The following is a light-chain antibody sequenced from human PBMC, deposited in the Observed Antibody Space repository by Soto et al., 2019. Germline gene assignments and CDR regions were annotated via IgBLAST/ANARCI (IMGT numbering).Light chain of an antibody. V-gene: IGKV1-5*03. CDR2: KAS. CDR3: QHYNTSPLT. CDR1: QSISSW. Sequence: DIQMTQSPSTLSASVGDRVTITCRASQSISSWLAWYQHKPGKAPKVLIYKASTLDTGVPSRFSGSGSGTEFTLTISSLQPDDFATYYCQHYNTSPLTFGGGTKVEIK. J-gene: IGKJ4*01.